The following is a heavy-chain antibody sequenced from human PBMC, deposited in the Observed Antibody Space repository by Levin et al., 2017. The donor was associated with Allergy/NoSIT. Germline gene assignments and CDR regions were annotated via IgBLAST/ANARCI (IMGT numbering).Heavy chain of an antibody. CDR2: ISAYDGRT. CDR3: ARHGSGWFLDY. D-gene: IGHD6-19*01. J-gene: IGHJ4*02. V-gene: IGHV1-18*01. CDR1: GYTFSGHG. Sequence: RGESLKISCKSSGYTFSGHGITWVRQAPGQGLEWLGWISAYDGRTNYGQKFQGRVTMTTDTSTSTAYMELRSLRSDDTAVYYCARHGSGWFLDYWGQGILVTVSS.